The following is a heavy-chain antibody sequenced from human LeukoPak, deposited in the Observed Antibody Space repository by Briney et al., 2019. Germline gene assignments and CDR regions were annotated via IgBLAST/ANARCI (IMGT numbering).Heavy chain of an antibody. CDR2: IHHSGDT. J-gene: IGHJ4*02. V-gene: IGHV4-38-2*01. CDR3: ARASNSGYYYFDY. Sequence: PSRTLSLTCAVSGYSISTSYYWGWIRQPPGKGLEWIGTIHHSGDTYYNPSLKSRVTTSLDTSKNQFSLHLSSVTAADTALYYCARASNSGYYYFDYWGQGTLVTVSS. D-gene: IGHD3-22*01. CDR1: GYSISTSYY.